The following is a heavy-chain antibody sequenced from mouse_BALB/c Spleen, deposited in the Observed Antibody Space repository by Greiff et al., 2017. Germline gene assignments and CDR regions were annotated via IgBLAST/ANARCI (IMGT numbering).Heavy chain of an antibody. V-gene: IGHV14-3*02. CDR1: GFNIKDTY. Sequence: EVKLMESGAELVKPGASVKLSCTASGFNIKDTYMHWVKQRPEQGLEWIGRIDPANGNTKYDPKFQGKATITADTSSNTAYLQLSSLTSEDTAVYYCAREGYYGSSYYAMDYWGQGTSVTVSS. J-gene: IGHJ4*01. CDR2: IDPANGNT. D-gene: IGHD1-1*01. CDR3: AREGYYGSSYYAMDY.